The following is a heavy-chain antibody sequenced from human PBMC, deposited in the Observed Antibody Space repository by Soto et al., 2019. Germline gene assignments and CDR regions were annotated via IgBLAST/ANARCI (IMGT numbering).Heavy chain of an antibody. CDR1: GGSISSYY. J-gene: IGHJ6*02. CDR3: ARGFSRGSYGLDV. CDR2: IYYSGST. D-gene: IGHD3-16*01. Sequence: SETLSLTCSVSGGSISSYYWSWIRQPPGKGLEWIGYIYYSGSTNYNPSLKSRVTISVDTSKNQFSLKLSSVTAADTAVYYCARGFSRGSYGLDVWGQGTTVT. V-gene: IGHV4-59*01.